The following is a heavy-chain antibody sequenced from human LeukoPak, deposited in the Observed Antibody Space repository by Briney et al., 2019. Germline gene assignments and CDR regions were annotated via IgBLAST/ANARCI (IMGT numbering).Heavy chain of an antibody. CDR1: GGSISSYY. V-gene: IGHV4-59*01. J-gene: IGHJ4*02. CDR2: IYYSGST. D-gene: IGHD4-23*01. CDR3: ASGTGGGNPFDY. Sequence: SETLSLTCTVSGGSISSYYWSWIRQPPGKGLEWIGYIYYSGSTNYNPSLKSRVTISVDTSKNQFSLKLSSVTAADTAVYYCASGTGGGNPFDYWGQGTLVTVSS.